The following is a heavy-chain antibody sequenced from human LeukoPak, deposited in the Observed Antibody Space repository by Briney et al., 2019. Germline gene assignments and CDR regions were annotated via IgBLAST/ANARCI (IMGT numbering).Heavy chain of an antibody. CDR1: GFTFSSYA. J-gene: IGHJ4*02. D-gene: IGHD6-13*01. CDR3: ARDGGSSSQYYFDY. CDR2: ISYDGSNK. V-gene: IGHV3-30-3*01. Sequence: GGSLRLSCAASGFTFSSYAMHWVRQAPGKGLEWVAVISYDGSNKYYADSVKGRFTISRDNSKNTLYLQMNSLRAEDTAVYYCARDGGSSSQYYFDYWGQGTLVTVSS.